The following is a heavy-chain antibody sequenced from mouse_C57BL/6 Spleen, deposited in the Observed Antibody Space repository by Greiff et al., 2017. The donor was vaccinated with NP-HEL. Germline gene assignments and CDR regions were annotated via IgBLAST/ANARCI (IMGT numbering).Heavy chain of an antibody. Sequence: EVQLQQSGPVLVKPGASVKMSCKASGYTFTDYYMNWVKQSHGKSLEWIGVINPYNGGTSYNQKFKGKATLTVDKSSSTAYMELNSLTSEDSAVYYCARYYGSSYLYYAMDYWGQGTSVTVSS. J-gene: IGHJ4*01. CDR2: INPYNGGT. CDR1: GYTFTDYY. CDR3: ARYYGSSYLYYAMDY. D-gene: IGHD1-1*01. V-gene: IGHV1-19*01.